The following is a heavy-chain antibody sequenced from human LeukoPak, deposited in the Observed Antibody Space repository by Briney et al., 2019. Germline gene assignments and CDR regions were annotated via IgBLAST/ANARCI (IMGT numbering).Heavy chain of an antibody. CDR1: GGSFSGYY. D-gene: IGHD6-13*01. CDR3: ASSGGIAAAGTFDY. V-gene: IGHV4-34*01. CDR2: INHSGST. Sequence: SETLSLTCAVYGGSFSGYYWSWIRQPPGKGLEWVGEINHSGSTNYNPSLKSRVTISVDTFKNQFSLKLSSVTAADTAVYYCASSGGIAAAGTFDYWGQGTLVTVSS. J-gene: IGHJ4*02.